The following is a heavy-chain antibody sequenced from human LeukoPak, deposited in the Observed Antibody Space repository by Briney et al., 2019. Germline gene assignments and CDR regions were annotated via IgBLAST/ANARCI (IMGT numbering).Heavy chain of an antibody. CDR1: GPSFSSYG. V-gene: IGHV3-33*01. CDR2: IWYDGSNK. Sequence: GGSLRLSCAASGPSFSSYGMHWVRQARGKGLEWVAIIWYDGSNKYYADSVKGRFTISRDNSKNTLYLQMNSLRAEDTAVYYCAREDFDRAFDYWGQGTLVTVSS. CDR3: AREDFDRAFDY. J-gene: IGHJ4*02. D-gene: IGHD3-9*01.